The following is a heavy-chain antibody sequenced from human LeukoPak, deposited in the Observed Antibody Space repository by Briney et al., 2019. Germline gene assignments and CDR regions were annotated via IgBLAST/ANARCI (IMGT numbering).Heavy chain of an antibody. CDR2: INPSGSSE. CDR1: GFSFSSYS. CDR3: ARYYDFWGDSNVPFDY. Sequence: QAGGSLRLSCAASGFSFSSYSMDWVRQAPGKRLEWVSYINPSGSSEHYADSVKGRFTISRDNDKNSLYLQMNSLRAEDTAVYYCARYYDFWGDSNVPFDYWGQGTLVTVAS. J-gene: IGHJ4*02. V-gene: IGHV3-48*01. D-gene: IGHD3-3*01.